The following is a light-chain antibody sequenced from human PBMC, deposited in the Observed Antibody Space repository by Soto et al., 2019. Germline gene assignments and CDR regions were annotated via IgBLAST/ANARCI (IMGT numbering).Light chain of an antibody. Sequence: DFPITQPPPTHSXXLLXTIXXXHQASKSIRTWLAWYQQRPGEAPNLLIYEASKLQIGVPPRFGGSGSGTEFTVTISSLRPDDFATYYCQQYYTYPYTFGQGTKVDIK. V-gene: IGKV1-5*03. CDR2: EAS. J-gene: IGKJ2*01. CDR3: QQYYTYPYT. CDR1: KSIRTW.